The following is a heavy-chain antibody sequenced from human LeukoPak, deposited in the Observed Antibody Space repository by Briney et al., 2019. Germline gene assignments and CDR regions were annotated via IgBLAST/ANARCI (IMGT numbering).Heavy chain of an antibody. CDR1: GFTFSSYA. D-gene: IGHD6-25*01. Sequence: PGRSLRLSCAASGFTFSSYAMHWVRQAPGKGLEWVAVISYDGSNKYYADSVKGRFTISRDNSKNTLHLQMNSLRAEDTAVYYCARGMRGPYLNFDYWGQGTLVTVSS. CDR3: ARGMRGPYLNFDY. V-gene: IGHV3-30-3*01. CDR2: ISYDGSNK. J-gene: IGHJ4*02.